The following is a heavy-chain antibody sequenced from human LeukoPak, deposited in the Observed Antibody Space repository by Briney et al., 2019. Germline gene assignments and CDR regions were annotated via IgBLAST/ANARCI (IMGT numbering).Heavy chain of an antibody. D-gene: IGHD5-12*01. V-gene: IGHV3-23*01. CDR2: ISGSGGSR. J-gene: IGHJ5*02. CDR1: GFTFSSYA. CDR3: SNRVLVATISGQDNWFDP. Sequence: PGGSLRLSCAASGFTFSSYAMSTVRQAPGTGLESCSGISGSGGSRYYAESVKGRFTISRDYSKNTMYLQMNCLRAEDTAVYYCSNRVLVATISGQDNWFDPWGQGTLVTVSS.